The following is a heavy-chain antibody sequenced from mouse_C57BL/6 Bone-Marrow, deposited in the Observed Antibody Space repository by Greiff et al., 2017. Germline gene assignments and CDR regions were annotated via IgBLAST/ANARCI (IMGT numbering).Heavy chain of an antibody. CDR3: ARGITTVVARYAMDY. Sequence: EVMLVESGGGLVKPGGSLKLSCAASGFTFSSYAMSWVRQTPEKRLEWVATISDGGSYTYYPDNVKGRFTISRDNAKNNLYLQMSHLKSEDTAMYYCARGITTVVARYAMDYWGQGTSVTVSS. CDR1: GFTFSSYA. CDR2: ISDGGSYT. D-gene: IGHD1-1*01. J-gene: IGHJ4*01. V-gene: IGHV5-4*03.